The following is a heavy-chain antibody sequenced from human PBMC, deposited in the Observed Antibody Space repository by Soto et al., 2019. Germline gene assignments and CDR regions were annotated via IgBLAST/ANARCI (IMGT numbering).Heavy chain of an antibody. V-gene: IGHV4-34*01. CDR1: GGSFSGYY. D-gene: IGHD6-19*01. J-gene: IGHJ4*02. CDR2: INHSGST. CDR3: ARSVEQWLVHYFDY. Sequence: PSETLSLTCAVYGGSFSGYYWSWIRQPPGKGLEWIGEINHSGSTNYNPSLKSRVTISVDTSKNQFSLKLSSVTAADTAVYYCARSVEQWLVHYFDYWGQGTLVTVSS.